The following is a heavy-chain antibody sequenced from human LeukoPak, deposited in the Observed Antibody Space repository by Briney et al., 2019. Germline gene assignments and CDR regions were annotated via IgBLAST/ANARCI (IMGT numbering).Heavy chain of an antibody. CDR2: ISSSGSTI. Sequence: GGSLRLSCAASGFTFSSYAMSWVRQAPGKGLEWVSYISSSGSTIYYADSVKGRFTISRDNVKNSLYLQMNSLRAEDTAVYYCAELGITMIGGVWGKGTTVTISS. CDR3: AELGITMIGGV. CDR1: GFTFSSYA. V-gene: IGHV3-48*03. D-gene: IGHD3-10*02. J-gene: IGHJ6*04.